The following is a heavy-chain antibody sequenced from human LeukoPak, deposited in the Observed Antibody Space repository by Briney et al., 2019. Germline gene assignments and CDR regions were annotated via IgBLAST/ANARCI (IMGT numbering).Heavy chain of an antibody. Sequence: GGSLRLSCVASAFTFSSYWMHWVRQAPGKGLVWVSRINTDGSSTSYADSVKGRFTISRDNAKNTLYLQMNSLRAEDTAVYYCARAADYYASGIFHWGQGTLVTVSS. CDR2: INTDGSST. CDR1: AFTFSSYW. CDR3: ARAADYYASGIFH. D-gene: IGHD3-10*01. V-gene: IGHV3-74*01. J-gene: IGHJ4*02.